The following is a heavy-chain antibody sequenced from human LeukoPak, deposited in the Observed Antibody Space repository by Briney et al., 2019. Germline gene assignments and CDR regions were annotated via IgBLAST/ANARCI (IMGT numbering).Heavy chain of an antibody. J-gene: IGHJ4*02. V-gene: IGHV3-7*01. Sequence: ETLSLTCAVYGGSFSGYYWSWIRQPPGKGLEWVANTKQDGSEKYYVDSVKGRFTISRDNAKNSLYLQMNSLRAEDTAVYYCARDLGYSSGPNYWGQGTRVTVSS. D-gene: IGHD6-19*01. CDR3: ARDLGYSSGPNY. CDR1: GGSFSGYY. CDR2: TKQDGSEK.